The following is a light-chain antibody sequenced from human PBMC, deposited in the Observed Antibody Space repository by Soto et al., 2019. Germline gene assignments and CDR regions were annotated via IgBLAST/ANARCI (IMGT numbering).Light chain of an antibody. CDR1: QGITNH. V-gene: IGKV1-27*01. CDR2: AAS. Sequence: DIKMTQSPSSLSASVGNRVSISCRASQGITNHLAWYLQKPGRAHQVLIYAASTLQTGVPSRFRGSGSGTDFTISINSLQPYDIATYDCQNYDNDSIVFSQGTRLEIK. CDR3: QNYDNDSIV. J-gene: IGKJ5*01.